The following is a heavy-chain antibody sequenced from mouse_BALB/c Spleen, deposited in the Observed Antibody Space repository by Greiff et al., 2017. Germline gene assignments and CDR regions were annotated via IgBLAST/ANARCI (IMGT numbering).Heavy chain of an antibody. CDR3: VRLYYGTGFAY. Sequence: EVKLVESGGGLVQPKGSLKLSCAASGFTFNTYAMNWVRQAPGKGLEWVARIRSKSNNYATYYADSVKDRFTISRDDSQSMLYLQMNNLKTEDTAMYYCVRLYYGTGFAYWGQGTLVTVSA. V-gene: IGHV10-1*02. CDR2: IRSKSNNYAT. D-gene: IGHD1-2*01. CDR1: GFTFNTYA. J-gene: IGHJ3*01.